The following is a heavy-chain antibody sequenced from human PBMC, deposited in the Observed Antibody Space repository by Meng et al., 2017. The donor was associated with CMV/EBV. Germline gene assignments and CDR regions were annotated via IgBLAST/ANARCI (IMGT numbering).Heavy chain of an antibody. J-gene: IGHJ4*02. D-gene: IGHD2-2*01. Sequence: GSLRLSCTASGFTFGAYAMSWIRQLPGKGLEWIGEINHIGITNYNPSLKSRVTISVDTSKNQFSLKLSSVTAADTAVYYCARVGGGCSSTSCSPIDYWGQGTLVTVSS. V-gene: IGHV4-34*01. CDR2: INHIGIT. CDR1: GFTFGAYA. CDR3: ARVGGGCSSTSCSPIDY.